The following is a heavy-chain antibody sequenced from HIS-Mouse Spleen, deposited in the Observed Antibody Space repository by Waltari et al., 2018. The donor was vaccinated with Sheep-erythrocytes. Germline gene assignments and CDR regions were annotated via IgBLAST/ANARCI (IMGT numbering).Heavy chain of an antibody. CDR1: GFTFSSYG. V-gene: IGHV3-30*18. J-gene: IGHJ3*02. Sequence: QVQLVESGGGVVQPGRSLRLSCAASGFTFSSYGMHWVRQAPGKGLEWVEVISYDGSNKYYADSVKGRFTISRDNSKNTLYLQMNSLRAEDTAVYYYAKGDAMVYDAFDIWGQGTMVTVSS. CDR2: ISYDGSNK. CDR3: AKGDAMVYDAFDI. D-gene: IGHD2-8*01.